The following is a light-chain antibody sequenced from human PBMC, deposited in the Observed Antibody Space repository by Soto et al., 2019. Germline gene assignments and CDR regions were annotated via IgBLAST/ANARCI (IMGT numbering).Light chain of an antibody. CDR1: QNVFSN. CDR2: GAS. J-gene: IGKJ5*01. Sequence: EIVMTQSPGTLSVSPGERATLSCRASQNVFSNVAWYQQRPGQPPRLLISGASTRATGVSARFSASGSGTDFTRTIASLQSEDFAVYYCQQYNLWPPITFGQGTRLEIK. CDR3: QQYNLWPPIT. V-gene: IGKV3-15*01.